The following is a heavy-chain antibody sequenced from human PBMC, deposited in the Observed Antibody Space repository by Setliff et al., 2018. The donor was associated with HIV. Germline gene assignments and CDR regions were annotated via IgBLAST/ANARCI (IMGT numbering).Heavy chain of an antibody. D-gene: IGHD3-3*01. CDR1: GDSISTGSYH. J-gene: IGHJ6*03. CDR3: ARHVHWSGPYYHNYYYIDV. CDR2: IYYSGST. Sequence: SETLSLTCNVSGDSISTGSYHWGWIRQPPGKGLEWIGSIYYSGSTAYNWSLKSRVTISVDSSKSQFSLRLRSVTAADTAVYYCARHVHWSGPYYHNYYYIDVWGQGATVTVSS. V-gene: IGHV4-39*01.